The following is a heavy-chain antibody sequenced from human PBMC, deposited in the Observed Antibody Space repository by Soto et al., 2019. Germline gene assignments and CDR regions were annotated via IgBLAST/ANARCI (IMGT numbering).Heavy chain of an antibody. D-gene: IGHD1-7*01. V-gene: IGHV4-59*01. CDR3: AREGLTGTIGLYYYYGMDV. CDR2: IYYSGST. Sequence: SETLSLTCTVSGGSISNYYWNWIRQPPGKGLEWIGYIYYSGSTNYNPSLKSRVTISVDTSKNQFSLKLSSVTAADTAVYYCAREGLTGTIGLYYYYGMDVWGQGTTVTVS. J-gene: IGHJ6*02. CDR1: GGSISNYY.